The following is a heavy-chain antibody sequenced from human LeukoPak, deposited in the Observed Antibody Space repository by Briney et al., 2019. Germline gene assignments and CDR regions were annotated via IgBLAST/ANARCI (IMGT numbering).Heavy chain of an antibody. D-gene: IGHD4-17*01. CDR2: ISSSGSTI. CDR1: GFTFSDYY. CDR3: ARPSYGDRKRAAFDI. J-gene: IGHJ3*02. V-gene: IGHV3-11*01. Sequence: GGSLRLSCAASGFTFSDYYMSWIRQAPGKGLEWVSYISSSGSTIYYADSVKGRFTISRDNAKNSLYLQMNSLRAEDTAVSYCARPSYGDRKRAAFDIWGQGTMVTVSS.